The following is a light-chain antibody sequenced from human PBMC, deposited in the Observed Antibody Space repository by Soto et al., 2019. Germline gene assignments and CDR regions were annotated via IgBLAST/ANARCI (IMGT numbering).Light chain of an antibody. J-gene: IGKJ4*01. CDR3: QQSYSIPLT. Sequence: DIQMTQSPSSLSASVGDRVTITCRASQIISRNLNWYQQRPGKAPKLLIYAASNLQSGVPSRFSGSGSGTHFTLTIINLQLEDFATYYCQQSYSIPLTFGGGTKVEIK. V-gene: IGKV1-39*01. CDR2: AAS. CDR1: QIISRN.